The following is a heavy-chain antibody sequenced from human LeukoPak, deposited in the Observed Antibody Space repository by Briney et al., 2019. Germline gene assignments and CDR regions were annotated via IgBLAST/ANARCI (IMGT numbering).Heavy chain of an antibody. CDR3: AREAVTAARNWFDP. J-gene: IGHJ5*02. Sequence: SETLSLTCTVSGGSISSYYWSWIRQPPGKGLEWIGYIYYSGSTNYNHSLKSRVTISVDTSKNQFSLKLSSVTAADTAVYYCAREAVTAARNWFDPWGQGTLVTVSS. CDR1: GGSISSYY. CDR2: IYYSGST. D-gene: IGHD2-21*02. V-gene: IGHV4-59*01.